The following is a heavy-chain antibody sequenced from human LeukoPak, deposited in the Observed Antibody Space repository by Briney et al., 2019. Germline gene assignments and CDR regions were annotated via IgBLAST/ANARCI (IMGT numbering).Heavy chain of an antibody. CDR3: ARVAAEVVGVPGAIGFGWLRRDYYYMDV. CDR2: INPSGCST. J-gene: IGHJ6*03. V-gene: IGHV1-46*01. CDR1: GYTFTGYY. Sequence: ASVKVSCKASGYTFTGYYIHWVRQAPGEGLEWMGIINPSGCSTSYAQKFQGEVTMTRDMSTGTVYMELSSLRSEDTAVYYCARVAAEVVGVPGAIGFGWLRRDYYYMDVWGKGTTVTVSS. D-gene: IGHD2-2*02.